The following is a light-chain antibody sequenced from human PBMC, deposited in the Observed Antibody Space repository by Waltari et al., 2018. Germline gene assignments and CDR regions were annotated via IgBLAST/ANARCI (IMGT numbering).Light chain of an antibody. CDR2: DLT. Sequence: QSALTQPASVSGSPGQSITISCTGTSDDIGAYSYVTWYHQRPGKVPKLIIYDLTGRPSGVSIRCSGSKSCSTASLTVSGLQAEDEGLFYCSAYTSRGTLKFGGGTRVTVL. CDR3: SAYTSRGTLK. CDR1: SDDIGAYSY. J-gene: IGLJ2*01. V-gene: IGLV2-14*03.